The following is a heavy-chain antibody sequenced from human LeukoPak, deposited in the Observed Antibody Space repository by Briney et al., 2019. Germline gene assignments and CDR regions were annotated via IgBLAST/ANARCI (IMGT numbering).Heavy chain of an antibody. J-gene: IGHJ3*02. D-gene: IGHD6-19*01. CDR1: GGSISSYY. CDR2: IYYSGST. CDR3: ARDRTPNGYSSGWRI. Sequence: SETLSLTCTVSGGSISSYYWSWIRQPPGKGLEWIGYIYYSGSTNYNPSLKSRVTISVDTSKNQFSLKLSSVTAADTAVYYCARDRTPNGYSSGWRIWGQGTMVTVSS. V-gene: IGHV4-59*01.